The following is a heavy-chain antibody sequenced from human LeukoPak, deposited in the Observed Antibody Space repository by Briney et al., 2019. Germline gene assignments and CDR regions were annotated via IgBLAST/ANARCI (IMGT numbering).Heavy chain of an antibody. D-gene: IGHD1-26*01. Sequence: GESLKISCAASGFTFSSYGMHWVRQAPGKGLEWVAFIRYDGSNKYYVDSVKGRFTISRDNSKNTLYLQMNSLRAEDTAVYYCAKDPFRREGYYSGYWGQGTLVTVSS. J-gene: IGHJ4*02. CDR2: IRYDGSNK. CDR1: GFTFSSYG. V-gene: IGHV3-30*02. CDR3: AKDPFRREGYYSGY.